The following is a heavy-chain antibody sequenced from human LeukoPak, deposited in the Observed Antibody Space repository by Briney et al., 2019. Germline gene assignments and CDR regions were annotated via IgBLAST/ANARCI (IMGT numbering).Heavy chain of an antibody. J-gene: IGHJ5*02. CDR3: ARDLSPGDVSPFDP. CDR1: GFTFSYYT. V-gene: IGHV3-21*01. D-gene: IGHD3-16*01. Sequence: AGGSLRLSCAASGFTFSYYTMSWVRQAPGKGLEWVSSISSTGSSIYYADSVKGRFTISRDNAKNSLYLQMSSLRVEDTAVYYCARDLSPGDVSPFDPWGQGTLVTVSS. CDR2: ISSTGSSI.